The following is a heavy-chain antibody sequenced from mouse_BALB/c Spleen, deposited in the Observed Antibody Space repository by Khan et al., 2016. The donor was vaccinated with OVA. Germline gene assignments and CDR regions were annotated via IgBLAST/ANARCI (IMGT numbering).Heavy chain of an antibody. D-gene: IGHD2-1*01. CDR3: ARSPYGNFAY. CDR1: GFTFSTYA. J-gene: IGHJ3*01. V-gene: IGHV5-9-3*01. Sequence: EVQRVESGGGLVKPGGSLKLSCAASGFTFSTYAMSWVRQTPEKRLEWVATISSYGDYTYYPDNVTGRFTISRDNAKKTLYLQMSSLRSEDTAMYYCARSPYGNFAYWGQGTLVTVSA. CDR2: ISSYGDYT.